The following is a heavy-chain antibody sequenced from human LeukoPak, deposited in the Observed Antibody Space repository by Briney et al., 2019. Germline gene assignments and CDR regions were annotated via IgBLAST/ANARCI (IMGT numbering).Heavy chain of an antibody. Sequence: SETLSLSCTVSGVSISSGGHYWSWIRQHPGKGLEWIGYIYQSGSTHYNPSLKSRVTISLDTSKNQFSLKLSSVTAADTAVYYCASGPYYGDYGHVQHWGQGTLVTVSS. CDR3: ASGPYYGDYGHVQH. V-gene: IGHV4-31*03. CDR1: GVSISSGGHY. CDR2: IYQSGST. J-gene: IGHJ1*01. D-gene: IGHD4-17*01.